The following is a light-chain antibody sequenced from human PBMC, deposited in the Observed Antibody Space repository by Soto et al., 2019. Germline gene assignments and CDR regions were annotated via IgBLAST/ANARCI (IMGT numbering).Light chain of an antibody. Sequence: DIVMTQSPDSLAVSLGESATINCKSSQSVLYASNNKNYLAWYQQKPGQSPKLLIYWASTRESGVPDRFSGSGSGTDFTLTISSLQAEDVAIYYCQQYYDTPSTFGQGTKV. CDR3: QQYYDTPST. J-gene: IGKJ1*01. CDR1: QSVLYASNNKNY. V-gene: IGKV4-1*01. CDR2: WAS.